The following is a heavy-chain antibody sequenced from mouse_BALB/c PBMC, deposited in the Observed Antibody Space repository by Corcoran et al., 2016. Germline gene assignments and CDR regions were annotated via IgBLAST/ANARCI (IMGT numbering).Heavy chain of an antibody. D-gene: IGHD1-1*01. CDR1: GYTFTDYY. CDR2: IYPGSGNT. CDR3: ARNYYGPFAY. J-gene: IGHJ3*01. V-gene: IGHV1-84*02. Sequence: QSQLQQSGPGLVKPGASVKISCKASGYTFTDYYINWVKQKPGQGLVWIGWIYPGSGNTKYNEKFKGKATLTVDTSSSTAYMQLSSLTSEDTAIYFCARNYYGPFAYWGQGTLVTVSA.